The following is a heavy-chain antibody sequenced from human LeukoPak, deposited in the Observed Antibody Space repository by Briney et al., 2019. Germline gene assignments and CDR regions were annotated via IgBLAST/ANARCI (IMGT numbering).Heavy chain of an antibody. V-gene: IGHV4-34*01. CDR2: INYTGST. CDR1: GGSFSGFY. CDR3: ARVAGYLPTRWFDP. D-gene: IGHD6-25*01. J-gene: IGHJ5*02. Sequence: SETLSLTCAVYGGSFSGFYWSWIRHVPGKGLEWIGEINYTGSTSYNPSLKSRVTISVDTSPNQFFLLLTSVTAADTAVYYCARVAGYLPTRWFDPWGQGTHVTVSS.